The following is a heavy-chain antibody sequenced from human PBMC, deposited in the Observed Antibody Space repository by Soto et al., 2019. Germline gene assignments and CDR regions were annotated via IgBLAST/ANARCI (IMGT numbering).Heavy chain of an antibody. CDR2: IKSKTDGGTT. CDR1: GFTFNNAW. CDR3: TTAIVVPRFDP. D-gene: IGHD2-2*01. Sequence: EVQLVESGGGLVKPGGSLRLSCAASGFTFNNAWMSWVRQAPGKGLEWVGRIKSKTDGGTTDYAAPVKGRFGISRDDSKNTVYLQMNSLKTEDTAVYYCTTAIVVPRFDPWGQGTLVTVSS. J-gene: IGHJ5*02. V-gene: IGHV3-15*01.